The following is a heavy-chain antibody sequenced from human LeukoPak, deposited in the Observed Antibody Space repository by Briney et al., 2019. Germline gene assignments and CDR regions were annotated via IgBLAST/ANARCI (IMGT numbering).Heavy chain of an antibody. CDR2: INHSGST. CDR1: SGSINYYY. V-gene: IGHV4-34*01. Sequence: SETLSLTCTVSSGSINYYYWMWIRQPPGKGLEWIGEINHSGSTNYNPSLKSRVTISVDTSKNQFSLKLSSVTAADTAVYYCARGQVQDIVLMVYAILWFDPWGQGTLVTVSS. CDR3: ARGQVQDIVLMVYAILWFDP. J-gene: IGHJ5*02. D-gene: IGHD2-8*01.